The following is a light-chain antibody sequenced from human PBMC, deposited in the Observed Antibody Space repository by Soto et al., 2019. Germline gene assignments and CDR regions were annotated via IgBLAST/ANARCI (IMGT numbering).Light chain of an antibody. J-gene: IGLJ3*02. CDR1: SSDVGYYDY. CDR2: EVS. V-gene: IGLV2-14*01. CDR3: SSYTNSATVV. Sequence: QSALTQPASVSGSPGQSITISCTGTSSDVGYYDYVSWYQQHPGKAPKLMISEVSTRPSGVSNRFSGSKSGNTASLTISGLQAEDEADYYCSSYTNSATVVFGGGTKLTVL.